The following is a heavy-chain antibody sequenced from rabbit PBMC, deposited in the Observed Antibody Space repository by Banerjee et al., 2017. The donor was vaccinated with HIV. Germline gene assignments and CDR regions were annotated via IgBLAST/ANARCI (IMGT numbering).Heavy chain of an antibody. J-gene: IGHJ4*01. CDR1: RFSFSSRYD. CDR3: TRDDGSGHYIDGYVNV. V-gene: IGHV1S40*01. Sequence: QQLEESGGDLVKPGASLTLTCTASRFSFSSRYDLCWVRQAPGKGPEWIACIYGGSIDSAYYATWAKGRFAISKPSSTTVTLQVTSVTAADTATYFCTRDDGSGHYIDGYVNVWGQGTLVTVS. CDR2: IYGGSIDSA. D-gene: IGHD1-1*01.